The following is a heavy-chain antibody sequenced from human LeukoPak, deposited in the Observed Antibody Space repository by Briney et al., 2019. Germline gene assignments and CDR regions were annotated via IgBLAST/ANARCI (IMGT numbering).Heavy chain of an antibody. V-gene: IGHV3-30-3*01. D-gene: IGHD3-16*01. CDR3: ARDGFGTGSN. J-gene: IGHJ4*02. CDR1: GFTFSSYA. Sequence: GGSLRLSCAASGFTFSSYAMHWVRQAPGKGLEWVAVISYDGSNKYYADSVKGRFTISRDNSKNTLYLQMNSLRAEDTAMYYCARDGFGTGSNWGQGTLVTVSS. CDR2: ISYDGSNK.